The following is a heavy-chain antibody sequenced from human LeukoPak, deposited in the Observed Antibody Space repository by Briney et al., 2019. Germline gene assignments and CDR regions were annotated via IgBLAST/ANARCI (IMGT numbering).Heavy chain of an antibody. J-gene: IGHJ4*02. CDR3: AREYGSGGWYSAGFDS. Sequence: ASVKVSCKASGDTFTGYYMHWVRQAPGQGPEWMGWINTNSGDTKSAQKFEGRVTMTRDTSTSTASMELSGLKSDDTALYYCAREYGSGGWYSAGFDSWGQGTLVTVSS. CDR2: INTNSGDT. V-gene: IGHV1-2*02. CDR1: GDTFTGYY. D-gene: IGHD2-15*01.